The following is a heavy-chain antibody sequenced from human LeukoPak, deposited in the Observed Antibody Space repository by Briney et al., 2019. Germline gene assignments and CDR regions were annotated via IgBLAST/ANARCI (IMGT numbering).Heavy chain of an antibody. D-gene: IGHD6-13*01. CDR3: ARRIAAAGTINFDY. CDR2: INHSGST. V-gene: IGHV4-34*01. CDR1: GGSFSGYY. J-gene: IGHJ4*02. Sequence: SETLSLTCAVYGGSFSGYYWSWIRQPPGKGLEWIGEINHSGSTNYNPSLKSRVTISVDTSKNQFSLKLSSVTAADTAVYYCARRIAAAGTINFDYWGQGTLVTVSS.